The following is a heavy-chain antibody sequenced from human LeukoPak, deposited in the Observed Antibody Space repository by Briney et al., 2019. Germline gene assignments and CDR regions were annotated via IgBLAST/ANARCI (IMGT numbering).Heavy chain of an antibody. Sequence: SETLSLTCAVYGGSFSGYYWSWIRQPPGKGLEWIGEINHSGSTNYNPSLKSRVTISVDTSKNQFSLKLSSVTAADTAVYYCAKPRRENYPVYYYYMDVWGKGTTVTVSS. CDR2: INHSGST. CDR1: GGSFSGYY. D-gene: IGHD1-7*01. CDR3: AKPRRENYPVYYYYMDV. V-gene: IGHV4-34*01. J-gene: IGHJ6*03.